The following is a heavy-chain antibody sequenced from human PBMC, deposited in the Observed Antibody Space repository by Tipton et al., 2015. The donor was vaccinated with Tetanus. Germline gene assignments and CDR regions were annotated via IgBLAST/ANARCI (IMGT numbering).Heavy chain of an antibody. CDR3: SGRTLRWSRDY. CDR1: GVSIKSGGFY. Sequence: TLSLTCNVSGVSIKSGGFYWSWIRQLPGRGLEYIGFISHTGSTNYSPSLRSRLIMSVDTSTDQFSLHLTSVTAADTAVYYCSGRTLRWSRDYWGQWSRVPVSS. J-gene: IGHJ4*02. D-gene: IGHD1-26*01. V-gene: IGHV4-31*03. CDR2: ISHTGST.